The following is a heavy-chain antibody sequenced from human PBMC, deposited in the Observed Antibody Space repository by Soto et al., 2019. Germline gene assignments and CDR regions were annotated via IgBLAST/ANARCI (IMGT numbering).Heavy chain of an antibody. J-gene: IGHJ4*02. D-gene: IGHD1-1*01. Sequence: GGSLRLSCAASGFTFSNYWMHWVRQVPGKGLLWVARINPDGSAPDYTGSVRGRFTISRDNAMNTLYLQMNSVTTEDTAVYYCVRADPQCAHNNCSSVDYWGPGTLVTVSS. CDR3: VRADPQCAHNNCSSVDY. V-gene: IGHV3-74*01. CDR1: GFTFSNYW. CDR2: INPDGSAP.